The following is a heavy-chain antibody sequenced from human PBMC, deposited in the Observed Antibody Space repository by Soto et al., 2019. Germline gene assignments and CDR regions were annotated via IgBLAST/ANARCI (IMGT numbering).Heavy chain of an antibody. CDR2: IYSSGTT. J-gene: IGHJ6*03. CDR1: DGSISGLY. Sequence: QVQLQESGPGLVRPSETLSLTCSVSDGSISGLYWTWVRQSPGKGLEWIGWIYSSGTTNYNPSLKSRVAFSVDTSKNQFSLKPTSVTAADTAIYYCARLRNHYFMDAWGKGTTVAFSS. D-gene: IGHD1-1*01. CDR3: ARLRNHYFMDA. V-gene: IGHV4-59*08.